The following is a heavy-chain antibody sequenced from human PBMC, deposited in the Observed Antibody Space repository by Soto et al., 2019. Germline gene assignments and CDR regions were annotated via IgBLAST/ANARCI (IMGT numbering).Heavy chain of an antibody. J-gene: IGHJ4*02. CDR1: GFTFSSYS. Sequence: GGSLRLSGSASGFTFSSYSIHWVRQAPGKGLEYVSGVRGNGDPPFYADSVKGRFTISRDNSKNTLYLQMSSLSADDTAVYYCVKTRGGNNLDFFDCGQRALVTVSS. CDR2: VRGNGDPP. V-gene: IGHV3-64D*06. D-gene: IGHD5-12*01. CDR3: VKTRGGNNLDFFD.